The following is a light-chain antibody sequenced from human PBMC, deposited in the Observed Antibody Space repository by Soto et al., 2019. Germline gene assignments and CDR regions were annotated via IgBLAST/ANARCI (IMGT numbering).Light chain of an antibody. CDR3: QSYDSSRSVF. CDR2: GNS. V-gene: IGLV1-40*01. Sequence: QSVLTQPPSVSGAPGQRVTISCTGSSSNIGAGYDVHWYQQLPGTAPKLLIYGNSNRPSGVPDRFSGSKSGTSASLAITGLQAEDEADYYCQSYDSSRSVFFGTGTKVTVL. J-gene: IGLJ1*01. CDR1: SSNIGAGYD.